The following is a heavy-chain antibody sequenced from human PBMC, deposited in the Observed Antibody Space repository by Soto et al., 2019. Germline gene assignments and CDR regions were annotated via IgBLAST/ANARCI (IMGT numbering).Heavy chain of an antibody. J-gene: IGHJ4*02. CDR3: AKLVRDAVRRRDLDH. V-gene: IGHV4-39*01. CDR1: GDSITASYSN. CDR2: FYYSGTT. D-gene: IGHD2-21*01. Sequence: SETLSLTCTVSGDSITASYSNWAWIRQPPGKGLEWIGTFYYSGTTSQNPPLRSRITISGDTSRNQFSLNLRSVTAADSGVYYCAKLVRDAVRRRDLDHWGQVTLVTVSS.